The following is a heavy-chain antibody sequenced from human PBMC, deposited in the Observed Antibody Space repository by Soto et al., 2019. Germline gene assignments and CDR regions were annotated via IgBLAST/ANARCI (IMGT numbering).Heavy chain of an antibody. D-gene: IGHD2-2*01. Sequence: GASVKVSCKASGGTFSSYAISWVRQAPGQGLEWMGGIIPIFGTANYAQKFQGRVTITADESTSTAYMELSSLRSEDTAVYYCARDSVYGCSSTSCYPNWFDPWGQGTLVTVSS. CDR1: GGTFSSYA. CDR3: ARDSVYGCSSTSCYPNWFDP. J-gene: IGHJ5*02. V-gene: IGHV1-69*13. CDR2: IIPIFGTA.